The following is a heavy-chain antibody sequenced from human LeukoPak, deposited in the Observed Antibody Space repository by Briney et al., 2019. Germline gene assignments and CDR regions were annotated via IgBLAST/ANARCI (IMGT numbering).Heavy chain of an antibody. CDR2: INHSGST. Sequence: SETLSLTCAVYGGSFSGYYWSWIRQPPGKGLEWIGEINHSGSTNYNPPLKSRVTISVDTSKNQFSLKLSSVTAADTAVYYCASRLDGYYSRPFDYWGQGTLVTVSS. V-gene: IGHV4-34*01. D-gene: IGHD5-24*01. J-gene: IGHJ4*02. CDR1: GGSFSGYY. CDR3: ASRLDGYYSRPFDY.